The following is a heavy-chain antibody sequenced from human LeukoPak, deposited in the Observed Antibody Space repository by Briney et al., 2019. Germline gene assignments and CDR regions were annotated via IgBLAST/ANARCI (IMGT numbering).Heavy chain of an antibody. V-gene: IGHV1-2*06. Sequence: ASVKVSCKASGYTFTGYYIHWVRQAPGQGLEWMGRINPNSGGTNYAQKFQGRVTMTRDTSISTAYMELSRLRSDDTAVYYCARENFYYSFDYWGQGTLVTVPS. CDR2: INPNSGGT. D-gene: IGHD4-11*01. CDR3: ARENFYYSFDY. J-gene: IGHJ4*02. CDR1: GYTFTGYY.